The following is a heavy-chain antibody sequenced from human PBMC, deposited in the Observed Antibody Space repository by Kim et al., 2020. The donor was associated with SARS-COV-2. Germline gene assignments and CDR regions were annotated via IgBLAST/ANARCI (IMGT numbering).Heavy chain of an antibody. D-gene: IGHD2-8*02. J-gene: IGHJ6*04. CDR2: IIHSGST. Sequence: SETLSLTCAVYGGSFSDYNWSWIRQPPGKGLELIGEIIHSGSTSHRPSLKSRVTISVDTSKSQFFLRLKSMTAADTAVYYCARGRAGVVPVPVLELGPYYDYYAMDVWGKGTVVAVSS. V-gene: IGHV4-34*01. CDR1: GGSFSDYN. CDR3: ARGRAGVVPVPVLELGPYYDYYAMDV.